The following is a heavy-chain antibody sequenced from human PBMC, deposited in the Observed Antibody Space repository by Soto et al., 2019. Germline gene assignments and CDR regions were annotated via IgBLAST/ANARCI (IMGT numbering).Heavy chain of an antibody. D-gene: IGHD4-4*01. J-gene: IGHJ5*02. CDR1: GLTFSGYG. CDR3: VTRSRGLQSSPPRLDP. CDR2: ISGSGSTT. Sequence: EVQLLESGGGLVQPGGSLRLSCAASGLTFSGYGMSWVRQAPGTGLEWVSAISGSGSTTYYADSVKGRFTISRDDSKNILFLQMNSLRAEDTAVYYCVTRSRGLQSSPPRLDPWGQGTLVTVSS. V-gene: IGHV3-23*01.